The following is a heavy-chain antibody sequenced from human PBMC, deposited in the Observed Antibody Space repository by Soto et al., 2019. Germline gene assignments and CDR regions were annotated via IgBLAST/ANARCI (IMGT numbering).Heavy chain of an antibody. CDR2: IWYDGSNK. V-gene: IGHV3-33*01. CDR1: GFTFSSYG. D-gene: IGHD3-22*01. CDR3: ARAAYYDSSGYRVPYGMDV. Sequence: QPGGSLRLSCAASGFTFSSYGMHWVRQAPGKGLEWVAVIWYDGSNKYYADSVKGRFTISRDNSKNTLYLQMNSLRAEDTAVYYCARAAYYDSSGYRVPYGMDVWGQGTTVTVSS. J-gene: IGHJ6*02.